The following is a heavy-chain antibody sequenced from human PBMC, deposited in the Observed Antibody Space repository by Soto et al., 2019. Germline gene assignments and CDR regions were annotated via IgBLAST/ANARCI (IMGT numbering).Heavy chain of an antibody. J-gene: IGHJ3*02. Sequence: ASVKVSCKASGYTFINYIHWVRQAPGQGLEWMGWINPNSGGTNYAQKFQGWVTMTRDTSISTAYMELSRLRSDDTAVYYCAREVMTTVTGSNAFDIWGQGTMVTVSS. CDR2: INPNSGGT. D-gene: IGHD4-17*01. V-gene: IGHV1-2*04. CDR3: AREVMTTVTGSNAFDI. CDR1: GYTFINY.